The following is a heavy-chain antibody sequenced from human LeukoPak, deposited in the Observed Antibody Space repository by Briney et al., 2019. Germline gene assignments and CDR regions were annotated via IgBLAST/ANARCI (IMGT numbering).Heavy chain of an antibody. CDR3: ARVYDSGSQAYFYYMDV. D-gene: IGHD3-10*01. CDR1: GGSISSYY. V-gene: IGHV4-59*01. CDR2: IYSSGST. J-gene: IGHJ6*03. Sequence: KPSETLSLTCTVSGGSISSYYWSWIRQPPGKGLEWIGYIYSSGSTNYNPSLKSRVTMSVDTSKNQFSLKVNSVTAADTAVYYCARVYDSGSQAYFYYMDVWGKGTTVTISS.